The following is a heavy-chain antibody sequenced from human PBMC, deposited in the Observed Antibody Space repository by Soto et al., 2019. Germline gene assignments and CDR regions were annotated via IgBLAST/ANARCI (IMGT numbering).Heavy chain of an antibody. CDR2: IYYSGST. J-gene: IGHJ6*03. CDR3: ASLYSSGWYGADYYYYMDV. CDR1: GGSISSSSYY. Sequence: SETLSLTCTVSGGSISSSSYYWGWIRQPPGKGLEWIGSIYYSGSTYYNPSLKSRVTISVDTSKNQFSLKLSSVTAADTAVYYCASLYSSGWYGADYYYYMDVWGKGTTVTVSS. V-gene: IGHV4-39*01. D-gene: IGHD6-19*01.